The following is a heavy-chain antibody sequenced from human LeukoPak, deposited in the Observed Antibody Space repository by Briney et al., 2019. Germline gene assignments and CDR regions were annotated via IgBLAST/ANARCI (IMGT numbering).Heavy chain of an antibody. V-gene: IGHV4-30-4*08. CDR3: ATTRSSDAFDI. J-gene: IGHJ3*02. CDR2: IYYSGSS. Sequence: SQTLSLTCTVSGGSISGGDYYWSWIRQPPGQGLVWIGYIYYSGSSSYNPSLQIRVTISVDTPKNYFSLSLMSAAAAHTSELYCATTRSSDAFDIWGQGTMVTVSS. CDR1: GGSISGGDYY. D-gene: IGHD2-2*01.